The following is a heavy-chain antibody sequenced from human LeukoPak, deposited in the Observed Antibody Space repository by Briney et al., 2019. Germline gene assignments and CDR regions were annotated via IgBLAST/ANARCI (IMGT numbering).Heavy chain of an antibody. CDR3: ARELVRGVIGAFDI. D-gene: IGHD3-10*01. CDR1: GGSIREYY. CDR2: IYDSGST. J-gene: IGHJ3*02. V-gene: IGHV4-59*01. Sequence: PSETLSLTCTVSGGSIREYYLSWIRQPPGKGLEWIGYIYDSGSTNYNPSLKSRVTISVDTSKNHFSLKLSSVTAADTAVYYCARELVRGVIGAFDIWGQGTMVTGSS.